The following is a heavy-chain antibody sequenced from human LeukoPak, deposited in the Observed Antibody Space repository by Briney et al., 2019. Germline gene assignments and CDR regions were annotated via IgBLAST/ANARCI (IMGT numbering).Heavy chain of an antibody. V-gene: IGHV3-23*01. CDR2: ISGSGGST. J-gene: IGHJ6*03. CDR3: AKAPQDIVVVVAATGFYYMDV. Sequence: PGGSLRLSCAASGFTFSSYAMSWVRQAPGKGLEWVSAISGSGGSTYYADSVKGRFTISGDNSKNTLYLQMNSLRAEDTAVYYCAKAPQDIVVVVAATGFYYMDVWGKGTTVTVSS. CDR1: GFTFSSYA. D-gene: IGHD2-15*01.